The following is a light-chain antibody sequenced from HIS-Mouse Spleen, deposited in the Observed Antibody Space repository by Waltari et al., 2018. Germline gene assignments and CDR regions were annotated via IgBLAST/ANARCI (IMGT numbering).Light chain of an antibody. J-gene: IGLJ3*02. Sequence: SYELTQPPSVSVSPGQTARITCPGDASPKQYAYWYQQKPGQAPVLGIYKDSERPSGIPDRFSGSSSGTTVTLTISGVQAEDEADYYCQSADSSGTYWVFGGGTKLTVL. V-gene: IGLV3-25*03. CDR2: KDS. CDR1: ASPKQY. CDR3: QSADSSGTYWV.